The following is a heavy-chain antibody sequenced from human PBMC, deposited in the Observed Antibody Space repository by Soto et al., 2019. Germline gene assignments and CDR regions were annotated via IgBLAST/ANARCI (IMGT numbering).Heavy chain of an antibody. CDR2: ISYDGSNK. CDR3: ARDYYDSSGLDY. Sequence: PGGSLRLSCAASGFTFSSYAMHWVRQAPGKGLEWVAVISYDGSNKYYADSVKGRFTISRDNSKNTLYLQMNSLRAEDTAVYYCARDYYDSSGLDYWGQGTLVTVSS. J-gene: IGHJ4*02. D-gene: IGHD3-22*01. CDR1: GFTFSSYA. V-gene: IGHV3-30-3*01.